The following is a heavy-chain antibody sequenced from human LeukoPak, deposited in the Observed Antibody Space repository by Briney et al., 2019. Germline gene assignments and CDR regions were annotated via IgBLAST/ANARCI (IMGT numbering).Heavy chain of an antibody. J-gene: IGHJ1*01. CDR1: GGSITSYY. D-gene: IGHD2-15*01. Sequence: PSETLSLTCTVSGGSITSYYWTSIRQPPGKGLEWIGYIYHSGTTNYNPSLKSRVSISVDTSKNQFSLKLSSVTAADTAVYYCAQKAPYSPGYSQHWGQGTLVTVSS. V-gene: IGHV4-59*01. CDR3: AQKAPYSPGYSQH. CDR2: IYHSGTT.